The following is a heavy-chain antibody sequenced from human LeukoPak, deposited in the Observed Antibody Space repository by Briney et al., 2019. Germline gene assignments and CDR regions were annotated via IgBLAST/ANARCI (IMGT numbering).Heavy chain of an antibody. V-gene: IGHV3-74*01. CDR1: GFTFSSYW. CDR3: ARDPEMTTMMDE. J-gene: IGHJ4*02. D-gene: IGHD5-24*01. Sequence: GGSLRLSCGACGFTFSSYWMHWVRQAPGKGLVWVSRINRDGSNTNYADSVKGRFTISRDNAKNTLYLQMSSLRSEDPAVYHCARDPEMTTMMDEWGQATLVTVSS. CDR2: INRDGSNT.